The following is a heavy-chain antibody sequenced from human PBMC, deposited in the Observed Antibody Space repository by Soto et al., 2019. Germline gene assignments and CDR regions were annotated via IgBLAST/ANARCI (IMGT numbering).Heavy chain of an antibody. Sequence: PSETLSLTCTVSGGSFRSGDYYWSWIRQHPGKGLEWIGNIFYSGSAYYNPSLKSRVTISVDNSKNHFSLKLSSVTAADTAVYYCARGGQNSRARHWFDPWGQGTLVTVSS. V-gene: IGHV4-31*03. CDR1: GGSFRSGDYY. CDR3: ARGGQNSRARHWFDP. CDR2: IFYSGSA. J-gene: IGHJ5*02. D-gene: IGHD1-7*01.